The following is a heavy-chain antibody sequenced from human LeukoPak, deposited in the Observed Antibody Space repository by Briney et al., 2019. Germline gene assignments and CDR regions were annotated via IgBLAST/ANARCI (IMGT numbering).Heavy chain of an antibody. CDR3: AKDGPPGYYDSSGYLND. CDR2: ISYDGSNK. CDR1: GFTFSSYG. J-gene: IGHJ4*02. D-gene: IGHD3-22*01. Sequence: GGSLRLSCAASGFTFSSYGMHWVRQAPGKGLEWVAVISYDGSNKYYADSVKGRFTISRDNSKNTLYLQMNSLRAEDTAVYYCAKDGPPGYYDSSGYLNDWGQGTLVTVSS. V-gene: IGHV3-30*18.